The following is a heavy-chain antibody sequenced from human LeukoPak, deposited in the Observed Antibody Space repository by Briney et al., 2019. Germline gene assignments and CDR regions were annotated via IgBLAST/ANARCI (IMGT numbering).Heavy chain of an antibody. D-gene: IGHD1-26*01. CDR1: GFTFSSYE. J-gene: IGHJ4*02. CDR2: IKQDGSEK. Sequence: GGSLRLSCAASGFTFSSYEMNWVRQAPGKGLEWVANIKQDGSEKYYVDSVKGRFTISRDNAKNSLYLQMNSLRAEDTAVYYCARDSSGSEYHEYYFDYWGQGTLVTVSS. CDR3: ARDSSGSEYHEYYFDY. V-gene: IGHV3-7*01.